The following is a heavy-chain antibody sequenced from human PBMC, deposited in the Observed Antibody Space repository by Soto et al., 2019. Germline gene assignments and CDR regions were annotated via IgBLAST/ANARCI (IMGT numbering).Heavy chain of an antibody. D-gene: IGHD2-2*01. Sequence: EVQLVETGGGLIQPGGSLILSCAASGFTVSSKYMSWLRQAPGKGLEWVSIIYSDGNTYYADSVKGRFTISRDNSKNKLNLQMNRLRAEDTAVYFCARGRGNCVVTTCYLPFDSWGQGTLVTVSS. CDR2: IYSDGNT. CDR3: ARGRGNCVVTTCYLPFDS. V-gene: IGHV3-53*02. J-gene: IGHJ4*02. CDR1: GFTVSSKY.